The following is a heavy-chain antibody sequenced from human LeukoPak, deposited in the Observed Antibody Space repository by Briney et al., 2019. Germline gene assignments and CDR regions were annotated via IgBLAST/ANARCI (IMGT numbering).Heavy chain of an antibody. CDR2: IYYSGST. CDR3: ARLEKTYGDRYYYYYGMDV. CDR1: GGSISSGGYY. V-gene: IGHV4-31*03. J-gene: IGHJ6*02. Sequence: SETLSLTCTVSGGSISSGGYYWSWIRQHPGKGLEWIGCIYYSGSTYYNPSLKSRVTISVDTSKNQFSLKLSSVTAADTAVYYCARLEKTYGDRYYYYYGMDVWGQGTTVTVSS. D-gene: IGHD4-17*01.